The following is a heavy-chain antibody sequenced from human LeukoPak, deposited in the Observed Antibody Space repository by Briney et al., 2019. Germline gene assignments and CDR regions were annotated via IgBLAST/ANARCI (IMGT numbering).Heavy chain of an antibody. J-gene: IGHJ5*02. V-gene: IGHV4-39*01. CDR1: GGSISSSSYY. Sequence: PSETLSLTCTVSGGSISSSSYYWGWIRQPPGKGLEWIGSIYYSGSTHYNPSLKSRVTISVDTSKNQFSLKLSSVTAADTAVYYCARVGYYDILTGYSNWFDPWGQGTLVTVSS. CDR2: IYYSGST. D-gene: IGHD3-9*01. CDR3: ARVGYYDILTGYSNWFDP.